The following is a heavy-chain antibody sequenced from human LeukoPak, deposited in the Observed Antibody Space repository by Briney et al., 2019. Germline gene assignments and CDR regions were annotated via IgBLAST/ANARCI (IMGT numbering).Heavy chain of an antibody. Sequence: ASVKVSCKASGYTFTSYGISWVRQAPGQGLEWMGWISGYNGNTKYAQKFQGRVTMTTDTSTSTAYMELRSLRSDDTAVYYCARGGITMRVVLTDDAFDIWGQGTMVTVSS. V-gene: IGHV1-18*01. D-gene: IGHD3-22*01. CDR2: ISGYNGNT. CDR3: ARGGITMRVVLTDDAFDI. CDR1: GYTFTSYG. J-gene: IGHJ3*02.